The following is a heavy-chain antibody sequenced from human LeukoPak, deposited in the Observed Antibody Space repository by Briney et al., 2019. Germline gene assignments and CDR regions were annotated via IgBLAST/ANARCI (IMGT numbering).Heavy chain of an antibody. CDR3: ARVQDYGENFDY. D-gene: IGHD4-17*01. V-gene: IGHV1-8*03. Sequence: GASVKVSCKASGYTFTGYYMHWVRQATGQGLEWMGWMNPNSGNTGYAQKFQGRVTITRNTSISTVYMEVSSLRSEDTAVYYCARVQDYGENFDYWGQGTLVTVSS. CDR1: GYTFTGYY. J-gene: IGHJ4*02. CDR2: MNPNSGNT.